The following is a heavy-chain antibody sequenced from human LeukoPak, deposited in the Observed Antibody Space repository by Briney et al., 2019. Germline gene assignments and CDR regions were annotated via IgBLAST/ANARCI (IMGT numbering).Heavy chain of an antibody. CDR2: VHYSGST. Sequence: PSETLSLTCTVSGGSISNYYWSWIRQPPGKGLEWIGYVHYSGSTYYNPSLKSRVTISVDTSKNQFSLKLSSVTAADTAVYYCARGRSSDYWGQGTLVTVSS. CDR3: ARGRSSDY. CDR1: GGSISNYY. D-gene: IGHD6-6*01. J-gene: IGHJ4*02. V-gene: IGHV4-59*12.